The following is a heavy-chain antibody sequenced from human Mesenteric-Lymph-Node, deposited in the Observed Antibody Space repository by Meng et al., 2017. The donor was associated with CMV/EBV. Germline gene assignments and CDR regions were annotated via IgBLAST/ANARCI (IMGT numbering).Heavy chain of an antibody. CDR2: IIPLYGTT. J-gene: IGHJ4*02. CDR3: ARGQSDY. Sequence: SVKVSCKASGGTFSYYAFSWVRQAPGQGLEWMGGIIPLYGTTYFAQKFQDRVTLTTDGSTNTVYMELSSLRSEDTAVYYCARGQSDYWGQGTLVTVSS. V-gene: IGHV1-69*05. CDR1: GGTFSYYA.